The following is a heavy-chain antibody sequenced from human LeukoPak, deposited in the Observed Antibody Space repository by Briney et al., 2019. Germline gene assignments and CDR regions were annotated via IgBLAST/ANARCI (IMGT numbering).Heavy chain of an antibody. CDR3: AKTSHYYDSSGWFSL. CDR2: ISGSGGST. D-gene: IGHD3-22*01. Sequence: GGSLILSCAAPGFTFSSYAMSWVRQAPGKGLEWVSFISGSGGSTHYADSVKGRFTISRDNSKNTLYLQMNSLRAEDTAVYYCAKTSHYYDSSGWFSLWGQGTLVTVSS. V-gene: IGHV3-23*01. CDR1: GFTFSSYA. J-gene: IGHJ4*02.